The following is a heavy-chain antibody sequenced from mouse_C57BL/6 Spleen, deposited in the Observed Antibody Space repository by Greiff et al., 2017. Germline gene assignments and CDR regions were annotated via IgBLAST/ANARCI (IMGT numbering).Heavy chain of an antibody. CDR1: GYTFTDYY. CDR3: ARSGEPSMDY. J-gene: IGHJ4*01. V-gene: IGHV1-76*01. D-gene: IGHD3-1*01. CDR2: IYPGSGNT. Sequence: QVHVKQSGAELVRPGASVKLSCKASGYTFTDYYINWVKQRPGQGLEWIARIYPGSGNTYYNEKFKSKATLTVDTSSSTAYMQLSSLTSEDSAVYYCARSGEPSMDYWGQGTSVTVSS.